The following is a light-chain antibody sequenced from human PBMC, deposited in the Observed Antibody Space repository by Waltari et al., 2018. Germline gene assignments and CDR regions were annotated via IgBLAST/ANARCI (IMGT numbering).Light chain of an antibody. CDR1: LSVRGT. CDR3: QHYVRLPVT. CDR2: AAS. J-gene: IGKJ1*01. V-gene: IGKV3-20*01. Sequence: EIVLTQSPGTLSLSPGERATLSCRASLSVRGTLAWYQQKPGQPPRLLIYAASIRATGSPDRFSGSGSGTDFTLTISRLEPEDFAVYYCQHYVRLPVTFGQGTKVEIK.